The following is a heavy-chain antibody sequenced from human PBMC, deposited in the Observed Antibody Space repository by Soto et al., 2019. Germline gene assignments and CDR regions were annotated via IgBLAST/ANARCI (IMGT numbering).Heavy chain of an antibody. CDR1: GYTFTDYY. CDR3: ARASSIAARLFDY. CDR2: INPNSGGT. J-gene: IGHJ4*02. V-gene: IGHV1-2*04. Sequence: SVKVSCKASGYTFTDYYMHWVRQAPGQGLEWMGWINPNSGGTNYAQKFQGWVTMTRDTSISTAYMELSRLRSDDTAVYYCARASSIAARLFDYWGQGTLVTVSS. D-gene: IGHD6-6*01.